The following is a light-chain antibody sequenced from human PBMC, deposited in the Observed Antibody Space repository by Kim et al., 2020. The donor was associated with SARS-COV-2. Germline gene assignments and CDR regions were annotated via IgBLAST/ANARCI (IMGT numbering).Light chain of an antibody. V-gene: IGKV1-5*03. Sequence: DIQMTQSPSTLSASVGDRVTITCRASQSFSSWLAWYQQKPGKVPKLLIYKTSILESGVPSRFSGSGSGTEFALTISSLQPDDFATYYFQQYINFPHTFGQGTRRESK. CDR1: QSFSSW. CDR3: QQYINFPHT. CDR2: KTS. J-gene: IGKJ5*01.